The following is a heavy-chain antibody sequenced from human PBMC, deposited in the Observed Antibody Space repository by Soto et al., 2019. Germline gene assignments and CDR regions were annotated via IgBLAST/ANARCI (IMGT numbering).Heavy chain of an antibody. CDR1: GFTFSSYA. V-gene: IGHV3-23*01. CDR3: AKSPRSGDLL. Sequence: GGSLRLSCAASGFTFSSYAMSWVRQAPGKAREWVSAISGSGGSTYYADSVKGRFTISRDNSKNTLYLQMNSLRAEDTAVYYCAKSPRSGDLLWGQGTLVTVSS. D-gene: IGHD3-10*01. CDR2: ISGSGGST. J-gene: IGHJ4*02.